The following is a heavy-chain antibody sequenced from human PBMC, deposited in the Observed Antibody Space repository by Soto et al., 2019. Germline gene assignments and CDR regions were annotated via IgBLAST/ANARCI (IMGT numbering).Heavy chain of an antibody. CDR1: GYTFTSYG. CDR3: AIYLDPYCSGGSCYSDY. CDR2: ISAYNGNT. D-gene: IGHD2-15*01. J-gene: IGHJ4*02. Sequence: ASVKVSCKASGYTFTSYGISWVRQAPGQGLERMGWISAYNGNTNYAQKLQGRVTMTTDTSTSTAYMELRSQRSEDTAEYYSAIYLDPYCSGGSCYSDYWGQGTLVTVSS. V-gene: IGHV1-18*04.